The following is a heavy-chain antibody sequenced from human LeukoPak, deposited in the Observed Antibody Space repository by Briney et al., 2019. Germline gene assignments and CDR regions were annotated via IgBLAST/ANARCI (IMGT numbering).Heavy chain of an antibody. CDR3: TLRGDSNYYDY. V-gene: IGHV5-51*01. D-gene: IGHD3-10*01. Sequence: GESLKISCKASGYNFANYWIAWVRLMPGKGLEWMGTIYPGDSDTRYRPSFQGQVTISADKSITTAYLQWSTLKASGTAMYYCTLRGDSNYYDYWGQGTLVTVSS. CDR2: IYPGDSDT. CDR1: GYNFANYW. J-gene: IGHJ4*02.